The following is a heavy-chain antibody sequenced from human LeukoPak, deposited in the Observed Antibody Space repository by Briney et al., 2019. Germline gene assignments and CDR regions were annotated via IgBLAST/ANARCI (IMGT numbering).Heavy chain of an antibody. Sequence: GGSLRLSCAASGFTFSSYSMNWVRQAPGEGLEWVSSISTGSSYIYYADSVKGRFTISRDNAKNSLYLQMNSLRAEDTAVYYCASTYYYDTQDWGQGTLVTVSS. CDR2: ISTGSSYI. CDR1: GFTFSSYS. V-gene: IGHV3-21*01. J-gene: IGHJ4*02. CDR3: ASTYYYDTQD. D-gene: IGHD3-22*01.